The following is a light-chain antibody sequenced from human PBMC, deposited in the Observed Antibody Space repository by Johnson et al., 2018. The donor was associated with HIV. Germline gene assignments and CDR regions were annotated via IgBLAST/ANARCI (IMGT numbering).Light chain of an antibody. J-gene: IGLJ1*01. CDR3: GTWDSSLSADV. Sequence: QSVLTQPPSVSAAPGQKVTISCSGSSSNIGNNYVSWYQQLPGTAPKLLIYDNNKRPSGIPDRFSGSKSGTSATLGITGLQTGDEAYYYCGTWDSSLSADVFGTGTKVTVL. CDR2: DNN. V-gene: IGLV1-51*01. CDR1: SSNIGNNY.